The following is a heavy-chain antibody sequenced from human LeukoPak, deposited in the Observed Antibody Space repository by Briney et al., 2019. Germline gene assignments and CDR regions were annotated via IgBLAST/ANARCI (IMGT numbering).Heavy chain of an antibody. CDR1: GFTFSRSW. Sequence: PGGSLRLSCVASGFTFSRSWMDWVRQAPGKGLECVANIKGDGSETHYVDSAKGRFTISRDNAKNYLYLQIDRVRVEDTAIYYCAKSLDSWGQGALLTVSS. J-gene: IGHJ4*02. V-gene: IGHV3-7*01. CDR3: AKSLDS. CDR2: IKGDGSET.